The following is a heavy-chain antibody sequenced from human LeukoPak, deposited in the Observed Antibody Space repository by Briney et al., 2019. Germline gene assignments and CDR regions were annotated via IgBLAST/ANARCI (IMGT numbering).Heavy chain of an antibody. V-gene: IGHV4-34*01. D-gene: IGHD2-2*01. CDR3: ARRAFGQLLFDY. CDR2: INHSGST. Sequence: SETLSLTCAVYGGSFSGYYLSWIRQPPGKGLEWIGEINHSGSTNYNPSLKSRVTISVDTSKNQFSLKLSSVTAADTAVYYCARRAFGQLLFDYWGQGTLVTVSS. J-gene: IGHJ4*02. CDR1: GGSFSGYY.